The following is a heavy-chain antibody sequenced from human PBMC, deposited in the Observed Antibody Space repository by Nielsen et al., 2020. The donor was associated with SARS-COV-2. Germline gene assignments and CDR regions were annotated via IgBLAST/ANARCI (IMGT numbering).Heavy chain of an antibody. Sequence: WVRQAPGQGLEWMGIINPSGGSTSYAQKFQGRVTMTGDTSTSTVYMELSSLRSEDTAVYYCARGGTIFEVVTRRGAFDIWGQGTMVTVSS. CDR2: INPSGGST. V-gene: IGHV1-46*01. J-gene: IGHJ3*02. CDR3: ARGGTIFEVVTRRGAFDI. D-gene: IGHD3-3*01.